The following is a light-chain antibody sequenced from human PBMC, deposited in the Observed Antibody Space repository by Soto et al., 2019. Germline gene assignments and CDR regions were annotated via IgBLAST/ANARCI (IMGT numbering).Light chain of an antibody. CDR1: QSVSSSY. J-gene: IGKJ2*01. V-gene: IGKV3-20*01. CDR3: QHYGSSPPKYT. CDR2: DAS. Sequence: EIVLTQSPGTLSLSPGERVTLSCRASQSVSSSYLAWYQQKPGQAPRLLMYDASGRATDIPDRFSGSGSGTDFTLTISRLEPEDFAVYYCQHYGSSPPKYTFGQGTKLEIK.